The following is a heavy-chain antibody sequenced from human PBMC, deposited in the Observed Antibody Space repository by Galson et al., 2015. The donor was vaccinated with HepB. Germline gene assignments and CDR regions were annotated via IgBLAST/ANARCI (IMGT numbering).Heavy chain of an antibody. J-gene: IGHJ6*03. CDR2: INPSGGST. Sequence: SVKVSCKASGYTFTSYSMHWVRQAPGQGLEWMGIINPSGGSTSYAQKFQGRVTMTRDTSTNTVYMELSSLRSEDTAVYYCARGRLGRIYYYDSSGYSPPDHYYYYYMDVWGKGTTVTVSS. CDR3: ARGRLGRIYYYDSSGYSPPDHYYYYYMDV. V-gene: IGHV1-46*03. D-gene: IGHD3-22*01. CDR1: GYTFTSYS.